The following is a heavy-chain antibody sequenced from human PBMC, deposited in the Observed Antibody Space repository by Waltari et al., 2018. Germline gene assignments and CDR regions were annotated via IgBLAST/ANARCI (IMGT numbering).Heavy chain of an antibody. CDR2: ISYDGRNK. V-gene: IGHV3-30*04. Sequence: QVQLVESGGGVVQPGRSLRLSCAASGFTFSRYAMHWVRQAPGKGLEWVAVISYDGRNKYYADSVKGRFTISRDNSKNTLYLQMNSLRAEDTAVYYCASGPWGDYTRGYFDYWGQGTLVTVSS. CDR3: ASGPWGDYTRGYFDY. D-gene: IGHD4-17*01. J-gene: IGHJ4*02. CDR1: GFTFSRYA.